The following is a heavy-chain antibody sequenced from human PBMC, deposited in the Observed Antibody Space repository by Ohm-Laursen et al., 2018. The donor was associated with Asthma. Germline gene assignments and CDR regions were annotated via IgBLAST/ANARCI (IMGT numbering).Heavy chain of an antibody. CDR3: AREWGGMDV. CDR2: IKEDGSEE. D-gene: IGHD3-16*01. J-gene: IGHJ6*02. Sequence: GSLRLSCTASGLTFNSYWMTWVRQAPGKGPEWVAHIKEDGSEESYLASVKGRFTISRDNAKNSLYLQMNNLSAEDAAIYYCAREWGGMDVWGQGTTVTVSS. V-gene: IGHV3-7*01. CDR1: GLTFNSYW.